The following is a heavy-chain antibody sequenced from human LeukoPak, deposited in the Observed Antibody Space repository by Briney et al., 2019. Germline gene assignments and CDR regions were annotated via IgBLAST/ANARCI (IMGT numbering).Heavy chain of an antibody. CDR1: GFTFSSYW. CDR2: INTDGSST. Sequence: GGSLRLSCAASGFTFSSYWMHWVRQAPGKGLVWVSRINTDGSSTSYADSVKGRFTISRDNAKNTLYLQINSLRAEDTAVYYCARIGPTVTSLNWGQGTLVTVST. J-gene: IGHJ4*02. D-gene: IGHD4-17*01. V-gene: IGHV3-74*01. CDR3: ARIGPTVTSLN.